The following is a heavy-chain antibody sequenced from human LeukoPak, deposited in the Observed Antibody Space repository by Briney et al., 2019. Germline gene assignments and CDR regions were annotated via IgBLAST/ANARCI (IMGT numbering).Heavy chain of an antibody. V-gene: IGHV3-7*01. D-gene: IGHD6-19*01. CDR2: IKQDESEE. Sequence: GGSLRLSCAASGFTFSSYWMSWVRQAPGKGLEWVANIKQDESEEYYVDSVKGRYTISRDNAKNSLYLQMNSLRAEDTAVYYCVRGGTSGWDWYFDLWGRGTLVTVSS. CDR1: GFTFSSYW. CDR3: VRGGTSGWDWYFDL. J-gene: IGHJ2*01.